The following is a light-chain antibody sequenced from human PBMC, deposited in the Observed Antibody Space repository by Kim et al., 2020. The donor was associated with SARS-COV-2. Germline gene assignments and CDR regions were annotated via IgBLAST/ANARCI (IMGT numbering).Light chain of an antibody. CDR3: QAWDSSTVV. V-gene: IGLV3-1*01. CDR1: KVGDKG. J-gene: IGLJ2*01. Sequence: VSPGRTASITCSGDKVGDKGACWYQQKAGQSPVLVMYQDSKRPSGIPERFSGSNSGNTATLTISGTQAMDEADYYCQAWDSSTVVFGGGTQLTVL. CDR2: QDS.